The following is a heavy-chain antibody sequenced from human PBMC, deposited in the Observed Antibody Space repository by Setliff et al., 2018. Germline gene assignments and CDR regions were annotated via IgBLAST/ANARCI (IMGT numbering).Heavy chain of an antibody. CDR2: ISHNGRV. V-gene: IGHV4-34*01. Sequence: SETLSLTCDIKGGAVSGFYWSWIRQTPGKDLEWIGEISHNGRVSSSPSLKSRVTISVDRAKDHFSLKLTCVTAADTAMYYCARSRYYDSSGNNYGLDYWGQGTLVTVS. CDR3: ARSRYYDSSGNNYGLDY. CDR1: GGAVSGFY. J-gene: IGHJ4*02. D-gene: IGHD3-22*01.